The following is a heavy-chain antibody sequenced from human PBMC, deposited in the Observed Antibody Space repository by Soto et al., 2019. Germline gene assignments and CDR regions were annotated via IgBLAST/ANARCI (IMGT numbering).Heavy chain of an antibody. J-gene: IGHJ5*02. Sequence: QVQLVQSGAEVKKPGSSVKVSCKASGGTFSSYAISWVRQAPGQGLEWMGGIIPIFGTANYAQKFQGRVTNSADEATSAAYLGLSSLRSEATAVYYCARSQPPYYYGSGEYNWFDPWGQGTLVTVSS. CDR3: ARSQPPYYYGSGEYNWFDP. CDR1: GGTFSSYA. V-gene: IGHV1-69*12. CDR2: IIPIFGTA. D-gene: IGHD3-10*01.